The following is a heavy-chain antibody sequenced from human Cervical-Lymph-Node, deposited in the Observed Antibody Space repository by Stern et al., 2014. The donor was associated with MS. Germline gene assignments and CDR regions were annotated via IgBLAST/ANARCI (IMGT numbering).Heavy chain of an antibody. CDR3: ARGSDT. CDR1: GFTFSSYW. Sequence: VQLEESGGGLVQPGGSLRLSCAASGFTFSSYWMNWVRQAPGKGLEWVANIKEDGSETCDVDSVKGRFPISRDNAKNSLYLQMNSLRAEDTAVYYCARGSDTWGQGTLVTVSS. J-gene: IGHJ5*02. CDR2: IKEDGSET. D-gene: IGHD2-15*01. V-gene: IGHV3-7*01.